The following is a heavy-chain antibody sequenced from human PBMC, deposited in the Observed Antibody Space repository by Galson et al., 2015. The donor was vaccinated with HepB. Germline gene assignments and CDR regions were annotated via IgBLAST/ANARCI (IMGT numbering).Heavy chain of an antibody. V-gene: IGHV4-39*07. CDR2: IYYSGST. CDR1: GGSISSSSYY. J-gene: IGHJ5*02. Sequence: ETLSLTCTVSGGSISSSSYYWGWIRQPPGKGLEWIGSIYYSGSTYYNPSLKSRVTISVDTSKNQFSLKLSSVTAADTAVYYCARVAVAVFLEWFDPWGQGTLVTVSS. D-gene: IGHD6-19*01. CDR3: ARVAVAVFLEWFDP.